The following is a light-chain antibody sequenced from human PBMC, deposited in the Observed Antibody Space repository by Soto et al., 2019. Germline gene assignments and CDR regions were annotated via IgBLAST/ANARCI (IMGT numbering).Light chain of an antibody. Sequence: EIVLTQSPGTLSLSPGKSATLSCRASQSISSSYLAWYQQRPGQAPRLLIYGASSRATGIPDRFSGSGSGTEFTLTISRLEPEDFAVYYCQQYGSSAWTFGQGTKVEIK. J-gene: IGKJ1*01. V-gene: IGKV3-20*01. CDR2: GAS. CDR1: QSISSSY. CDR3: QQYGSSAWT.